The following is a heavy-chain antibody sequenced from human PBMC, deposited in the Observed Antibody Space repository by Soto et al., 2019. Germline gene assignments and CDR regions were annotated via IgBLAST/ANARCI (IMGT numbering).Heavy chain of an antibody. CDR1: GYTFTSYG. CDR2: IGAYNGNT. J-gene: IGHJ3*02. V-gene: IGHV1-18*01. Sequence: ASVKVSCKASGYTFTSYGISWVRQAPGQGLEWMGWIGAYNGNTNYAQKLQGRVTMTTDTSTSTAYMELRSLRSDDTAVYYCARHSPLADAFDIWGQGTMVTVSS. CDR3: ARHSPLADAFDI.